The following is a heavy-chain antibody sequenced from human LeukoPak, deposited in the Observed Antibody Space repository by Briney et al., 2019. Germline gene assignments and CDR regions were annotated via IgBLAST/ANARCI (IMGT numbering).Heavy chain of an antibody. D-gene: IGHD6-19*01. CDR3: AKASSAVAGTPYYFDY. CDR1: GFTFSSYA. J-gene: IGHJ4*02. CDR2: ISGSGGST. Sequence: GGSLRLSCAASGFTFSSYAMSWVRQAPGKGLEWVSAISGSGGSTYYADSVKGRFTISRDNSKNTLYLQMNSLRAEDTAVYYCAKASSAVAGTPYYFDYWGQGTLVTVSS. V-gene: IGHV3-23*01.